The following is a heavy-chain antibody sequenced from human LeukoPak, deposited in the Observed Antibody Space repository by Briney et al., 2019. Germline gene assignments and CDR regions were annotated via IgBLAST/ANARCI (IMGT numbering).Heavy chain of an antibody. D-gene: IGHD5-24*01. CDR1: GFTFSDYY. CDR3: ARAENSYNHYYYYMDV. J-gene: IGHJ6*03. Sequence: GGSLRLSCAASGFTFSDYYMSWIRQAPGKGLEWVSYISSSGSTIYYADSVKGRFTISRDNAKNSLYLQMNSLRAEDTAVYYCARAENSYNHYYYYMDVWGKGTTVTVSS. CDR2: ISSSGSTI. V-gene: IGHV3-11*04.